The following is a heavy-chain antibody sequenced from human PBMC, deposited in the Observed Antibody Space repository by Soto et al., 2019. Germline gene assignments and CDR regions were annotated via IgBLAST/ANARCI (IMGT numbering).Heavy chain of an antibody. J-gene: IGHJ5*02. Sequence: PGGSLRLSCAASGFTFSSYAMSWVRQAPGKGLEWVSAISGSGGSTYYAGSVKGRFTISRDNSKNTLYLQMNSLRAEDTAVYYCAKDPGFGDYVFRPGWFVPWGQGTLVTVSS. CDR3: AKDPGFGDYVFRPGWFVP. CDR2: ISGSGGST. CDR1: GFTFSSYA. D-gene: IGHD4-17*01. V-gene: IGHV3-23*01.